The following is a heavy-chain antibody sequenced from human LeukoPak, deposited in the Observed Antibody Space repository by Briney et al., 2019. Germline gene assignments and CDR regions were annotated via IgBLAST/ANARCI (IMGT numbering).Heavy chain of an antibody. Sequence: ASVKVSCKASGYTFTGYYMHWVRQAPGQGLEWMGWINPNSGGTNYAQKLQGRVTMTRDTSISTAYVELSRLRSDDTAVYYCARPYYDFWSGHDAFDIWGQGTMVTVSS. J-gene: IGHJ3*02. CDR3: ARPYYDFWSGHDAFDI. CDR2: INPNSGGT. V-gene: IGHV1-2*02. CDR1: GYTFTGYY. D-gene: IGHD3-3*01.